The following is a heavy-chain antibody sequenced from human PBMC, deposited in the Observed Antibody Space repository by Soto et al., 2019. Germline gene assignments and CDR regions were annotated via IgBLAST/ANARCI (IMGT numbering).Heavy chain of an antibody. D-gene: IGHD2-15*01. Sequence: GGSLRLSCAASGITFSTYWMSWVRQAPGKGLEWVASINEDGSAKYYVDSVRGRFTISRDNAKNSLSLQMNSLRAEDTAVYYCSIEVTKSGYCSGGSCRRNDYWGQGALVTVSS. V-gene: IGHV3-7*01. CDR2: INEDGSAK. CDR1: GITFSTYW. CDR3: SIEVTKSGYCSGGSCRRNDY. J-gene: IGHJ4*02.